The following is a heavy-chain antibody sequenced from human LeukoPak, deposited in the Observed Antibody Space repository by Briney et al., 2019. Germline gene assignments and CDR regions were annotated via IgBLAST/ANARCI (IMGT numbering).Heavy chain of an antibody. CDR1: GFTFSSYS. CDR2: ISSSSSTI. CDR3: ARGLLWFGELTDY. Sequence: GGSLRLSCAASGFTFSSYSMNWVRQAPGKGLEWVSYISSSSSTIYYADSVKGRFTISRDNAKNSLYLQMNSLRAEDTAVYYCARGLLWFGELTDYWGQGTLVTVSS. D-gene: IGHD3-10*01. V-gene: IGHV3-48*04. J-gene: IGHJ4*02.